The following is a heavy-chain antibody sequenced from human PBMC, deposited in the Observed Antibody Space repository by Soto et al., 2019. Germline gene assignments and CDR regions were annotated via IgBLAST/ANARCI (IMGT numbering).Heavy chain of an antibody. CDR1: GFTFSSYA. J-gene: IGHJ6*02. CDR2: ISGSGGST. V-gene: IGHV3-23*01. CDR3: AKVGGEQLGHYYYYGMDV. D-gene: IGHD6-6*01. Sequence: EVQLLESGGGLAQPGGSLTLSCAASGFTFSSYAMSWVRQAPGKGLEWVSAISGSGGSTHYADSVKGRFTVSRDNSKNTLYLQMNSLRAEDTAVYHCAKVGGEQLGHYYYYGMDVWGQGTTVTVSS.